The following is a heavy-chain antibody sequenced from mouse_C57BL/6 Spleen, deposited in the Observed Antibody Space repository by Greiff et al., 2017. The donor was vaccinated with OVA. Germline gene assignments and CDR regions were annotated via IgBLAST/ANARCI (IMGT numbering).Heavy chain of an antibody. CDR1: GYTFTDYY. CDR2: INPNNGGT. D-gene: IGHD2-2*01. Sequence: VQLQQSGPELVKPGASVKISCKASGYTFTDYYMNWVKQSHGKSLEWIGDINPNNGGTSYNQKFKGKATLTVDKSSSTAYMELRSLTSEDSAVYYCARTGLRQGGFDYWGQGTTLTVSS. CDR3: ARTGLRQGGFDY. V-gene: IGHV1-26*01. J-gene: IGHJ2*01.